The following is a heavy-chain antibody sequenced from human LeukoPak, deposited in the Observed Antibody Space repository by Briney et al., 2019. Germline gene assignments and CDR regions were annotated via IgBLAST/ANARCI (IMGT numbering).Heavy chain of an antibody. CDR1: GFTFSSYA. V-gene: IGHV3-23*01. Sequence: GGSLRLSCAASGFTFSSYAMSWVRQAPGKGLEWVSAISGSGGSTYYADSVKGRFTISRDNAKNSLYLQMNSLRAEDTALYYCAKVPYYDIGRPAFDYWGQGTLVTVSS. CDR3: AKVPYYDIGRPAFDY. D-gene: IGHD3-22*01. J-gene: IGHJ4*02. CDR2: ISGSGGST.